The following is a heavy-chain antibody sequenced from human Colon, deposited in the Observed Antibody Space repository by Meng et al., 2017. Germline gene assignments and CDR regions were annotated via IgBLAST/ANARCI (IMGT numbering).Heavy chain of an antibody. D-gene: IGHD6-19*01. V-gene: IGHV3-33*01. CDR3: ARDGGLGFDY. CDR1: GFTFSSYG. Sequence: GESLKISCAASGFTFSSYGMHWVRQAPGKGLEWVAIIWFDGSNGYYADSVKGRFTISRDNSKNTLYLQMTSLRAEDTAVYYCARDGGLGFDYWGQGTLVTVSS. CDR2: IWFDGSNG. J-gene: IGHJ4*02.